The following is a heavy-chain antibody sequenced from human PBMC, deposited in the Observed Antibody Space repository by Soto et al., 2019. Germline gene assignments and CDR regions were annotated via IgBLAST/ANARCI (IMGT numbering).Heavy chain of an antibody. CDR1: GGSISSSSYY. CDR3: ARHWFEDIVVVPAAKASNWFDP. V-gene: IGHV4-39*01. D-gene: IGHD2-2*01. J-gene: IGHJ5*02. Sequence: QLQLQESGPGLVKPSETLSLTCTVSGGSISSSSYYWGWIRQPPGKGLEWIGSIYYSGSTYYNPSLKSRVTISVDTSKNQFSLKLSFVTAADTAVYYCARHWFEDIVVVPAAKASNWFDPWGQGTLVTVSS. CDR2: IYYSGST.